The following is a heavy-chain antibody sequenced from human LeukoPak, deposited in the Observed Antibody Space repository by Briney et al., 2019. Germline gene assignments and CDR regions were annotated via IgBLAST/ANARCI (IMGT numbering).Heavy chain of an antibody. CDR1: GASISSYF. CDR3: ARAFARINIVVVVAAAVDY. Sequence: PSETLSLTCTVSGASISSYFWTWIRQSPGKGLEWIGYISNIGTTNYNPSLKSRVTISGDTSKNQFSLKLSSVTAADTAVYYCARAFARINIVVVVAAAVDYWGQGTLVTVSS. CDR2: ISNIGTT. D-gene: IGHD2-15*01. J-gene: IGHJ4*02. V-gene: IGHV4-59*08.